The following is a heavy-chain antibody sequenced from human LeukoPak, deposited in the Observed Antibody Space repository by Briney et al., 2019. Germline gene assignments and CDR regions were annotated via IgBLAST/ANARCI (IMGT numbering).Heavy chain of an antibody. J-gene: IGHJ4*02. CDR3: ARVQIVVVTAIRFPPSGTFDY. V-gene: IGHV4-61*02. D-gene: IGHD2-21*02. CDR1: GGSISSGSYY. Sequence: SQTLSLTCTVSGGSISSGSYYWSWIRQPAGKGLEWIGRIYTSGSTNYNPSLKSRVTISVDTSKNQFSLKLSSVTAADTAVYYCARVQIVVVTAIRFPPSGTFDYWGQGTLVTVSS. CDR2: IYTSGST.